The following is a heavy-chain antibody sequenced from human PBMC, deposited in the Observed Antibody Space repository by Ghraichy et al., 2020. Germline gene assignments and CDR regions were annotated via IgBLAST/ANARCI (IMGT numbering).Heavy chain of an antibody. CDR2: ISAYNGNT. CDR1: GYTFTSYG. CDR3: ARVLGYYYGSGSPRNGMDV. J-gene: IGHJ6*02. V-gene: IGHV1-18*01. D-gene: IGHD3-10*01. Sequence: ASVKVSCKASGYTFTSYGISWVRQAPGQGLEWMGWISAYNGNTNYAQKLQGRVTMTTDTSTSTAYMELRSLRSDDTAVYYCARVLGYYYGSGSPRNGMDVWGQGTTVTVSS.